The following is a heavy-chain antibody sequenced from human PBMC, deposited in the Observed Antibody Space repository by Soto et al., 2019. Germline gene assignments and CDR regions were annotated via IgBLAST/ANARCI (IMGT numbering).Heavy chain of an antibody. CDR1: GGSISSYY. CDR3: ARGGATTQRAFDI. CDR2: IYYSGST. D-gene: IGHD5-12*01. J-gene: IGHJ3*02. V-gene: IGHV4-59*01. Sequence: SETLSLTCTVSGGSISSYYWSWIRQPPGKGLEWIGYIYYSGSTNYNPSLKSRVTISVDTSKNQFSLKLSSVTAADTAVYYCARGGATTQRAFDIWGQGTMVTVSS.